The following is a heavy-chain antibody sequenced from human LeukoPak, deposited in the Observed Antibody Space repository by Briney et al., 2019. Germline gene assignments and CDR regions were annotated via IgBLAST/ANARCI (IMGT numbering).Heavy chain of an antibody. V-gene: IGHV3-43D*03. CDR3: AKNLSPRSGYLFSGDDYMDV. Sequence: GGSLRLSCAASGFTFNDYTMHWVRQGPGKGLEWVSLINWNGGTYYGDSVRGRFTISRDNSGNSLFLQMNSLRAEDTALYYCAKNLSPRSGYLFSGDDYMDVWGKGTTVTISS. CDR1: GFTFNDYT. D-gene: IGHD3-22*01. J-gene: IGHJ6*03. CDR2: INWNGGT.